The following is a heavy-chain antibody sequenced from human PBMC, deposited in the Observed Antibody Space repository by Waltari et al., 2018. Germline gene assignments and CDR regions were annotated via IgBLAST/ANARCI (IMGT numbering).Heavy chain of an antibody. V-gene: IGHV3-66*01. CDR1: GFAVGSNY. CDR2: FYTGGST. CDR3: ARDRPLDY. J-gene: IGHJ4*02. Sequence: VQVVESGGGLVQPAGSLRPSCAAAGFAVGSNYMSWVRQAPGKGLEWVSIFYTGGSTYYADSVQGRFTISRDISKNMLLLQMNSLRAEDTAIYYCARDRPLDYWGQGTLVTVSS.